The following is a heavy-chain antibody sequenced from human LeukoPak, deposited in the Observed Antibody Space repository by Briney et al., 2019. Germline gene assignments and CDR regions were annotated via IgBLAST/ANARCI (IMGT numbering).Heavy chain of an antibody. Sequence: GGSLRLSCAASGFTFGSYWMSWVRQAPGKGLEWVANIKQDGSEKYYVDSVKGRFTISRDNAKNSLYLQMNSLSAEDTAVYYCARVRYSYGYSYYFDYWGQGTLVTVSS. CDR1: GFTFGSYW. J-gene: IGHJ4*02. CDR2: IKQDGSEK. V-gene: IGHV3-7*03. CDR3: ARVRYSYGYSYYFDY. D-gene: IGHD5-18*01.